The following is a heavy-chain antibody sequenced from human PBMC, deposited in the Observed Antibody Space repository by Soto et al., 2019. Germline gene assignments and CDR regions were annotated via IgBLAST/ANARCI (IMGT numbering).Heavy chain of an antibody. D-gene: IGHD1-20*01. CDR2: INHSGST. Sequence: PSETLSLTCAVYGGSFSGYYWSWIRQPPGKGLEWIGEINHSGSTNYNPSLKRRVTISVDTSKNQFSLKLSSVTAADTAVYYCARGTVYGYWGQGTLVTVSS. V-gene: IGHV4-34*01. CDR1: GGSFSGYY. J-gene: IGHJ4*02. CDR3: ARGTVYGY.